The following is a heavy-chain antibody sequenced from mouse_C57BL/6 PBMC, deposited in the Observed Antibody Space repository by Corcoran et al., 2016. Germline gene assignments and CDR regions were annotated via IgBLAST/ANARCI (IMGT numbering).Heavy chain of an antibody. V-gene: IGHV1-9*01. CDR1: GYTFTGYW. D-gene: IGHD2-4*01. CDR3: ASPIYYDYDGAFAY. Sequence: QVQLQQSGAELMKPGASVKLSCKATGYTFTGYWIEWVKQRPGHGLEWIGEILPGSGSTNYNEKFKGKATFTADTSSNTAYMQLSSLTTEDSAIYYCASPIYYDYDGAFAYWGQGTLVTVSA. J-gene: IGHJ3*01. CDR2: ILPGSGST.